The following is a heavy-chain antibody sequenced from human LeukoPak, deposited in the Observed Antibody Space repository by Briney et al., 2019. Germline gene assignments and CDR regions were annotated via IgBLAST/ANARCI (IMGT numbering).Heavy chain of an antibody. CDR1: GFTFSSYG. Sequence: QPGRSLRLSCAASGFTFSSYGMHWVRQAPGKGLEWVAVIWYDGGNKYYADSVKGRFTISRDNSKNTLYLQMNSLRAEDTAVYYCARAPLAVAGNYGMDVWGQGTTVTVSS. V-gene: IGHV3-33*01. D-gene: IGHD6-19*01. J-gene: IGHJ6*02. CDR3: ARAPLAVAGNYGMDV. CDR2: IWYDGGNK.